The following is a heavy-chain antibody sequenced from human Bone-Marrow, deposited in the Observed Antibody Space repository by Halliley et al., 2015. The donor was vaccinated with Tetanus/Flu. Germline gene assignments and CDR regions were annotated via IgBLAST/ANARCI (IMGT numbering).Heavy chain of an antibody. J-gene: IGHJ4*02. CDR3: ARDLGDGYYTGGLDY. D-gene: IGHD3-22*01. Sequence: INVYNGNTNYVQKFQGRVPMTSDTSTTTVYMELRSLRSDDTALYYCARDLGDGYYTGGLDYWGQGTLVTVSS. CDR2: INVYNGNT. V-gene: IGHV1-18*01.